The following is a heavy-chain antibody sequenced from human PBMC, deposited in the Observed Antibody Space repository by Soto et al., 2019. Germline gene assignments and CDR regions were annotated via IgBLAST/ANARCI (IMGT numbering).Heavy chain of an antibody. CDR2: INHSGST. D-gene: IGHD1-26*01. CDR3: ARGVGSGSYRAGYNWFDP. CDR1: GGSFSGYY. V-gene: IGHV4-34*01. Sequence: PSETLSLTCAVYGGSFSGYYWSWIRQPPRKGLEWIGEINHSGSTNYNPSLKSRVTISVDTSKNQFSLKLSSVTAADTAVYYCARGVGSGSYRAGYNWFDPWGQGTLVTVSS. J-gene: IGHJ5*02.